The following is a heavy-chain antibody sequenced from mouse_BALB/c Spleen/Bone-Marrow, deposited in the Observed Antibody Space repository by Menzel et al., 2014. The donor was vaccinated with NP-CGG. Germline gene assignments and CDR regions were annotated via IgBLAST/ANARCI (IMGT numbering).Heavy chain of an antibody. J-gene: IGHJ1*01. V-gene: IGHV7-1*02. D-gene: IGHD5-1*01. Sequence: EVNLVESGGGLVQPGGSLRLSCATSGFTFSDFYMEWVRQPPGKRLGWIAASRNKANDYTTEYSASVKGRFIVSRDTSQSILYLQMNALRAEDTAIYYCARYTYPGYFDVWGAGTTVTVSS. CDR3: ARYTYPGYFDV. CDR2: SRNKANDYTT. CDR1: GFTFSDFY.